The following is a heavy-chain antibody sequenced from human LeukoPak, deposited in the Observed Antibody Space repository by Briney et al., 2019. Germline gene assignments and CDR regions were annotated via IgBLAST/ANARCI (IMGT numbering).Heavy chain of an antibody. J-gene: IGHJ4*02. CDR1: GGSFSGYY. V-gene: IGHV4-59*01. CDR2: IYYSGST. CDR3: ASHEGF. Sequence: SETLSLTCAVYGGSFSGYYWSWFRQPPGKGLEWIGYIYYSGSTNYNPSLKSRVTISVDTSKSQFSLKLSSVTAADTAVYYCASHEGFWGQGTLVTVSS.